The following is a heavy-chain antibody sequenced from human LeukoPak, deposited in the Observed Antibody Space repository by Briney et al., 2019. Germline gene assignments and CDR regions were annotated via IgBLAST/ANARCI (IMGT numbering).Heavy chain of an antibody. J-gene: IGHJ4*02. Sequence: SETLSLTCTVSGLSITNYYWTWLRQPPGKGLEWIGYIYSSGTTNYNPSLKSRVTISVDTSKHQFSLRLTSVTAADTAVYYCARDGPVGPWGQGTLVTVSS. CDR2: IYSSGTT. CDR1: GLSITNYY. D-gene: IGHD3-16*01. V-gene: IGHV4-59*01. CDR3: ARDGPVGP.